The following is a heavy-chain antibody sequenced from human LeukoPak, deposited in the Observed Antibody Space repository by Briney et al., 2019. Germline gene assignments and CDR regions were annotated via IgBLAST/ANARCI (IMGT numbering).Heavy chain of an antibody. V-gene: IGHV3-20*04. CDR1: GVTFDDYG. D-gene: IGHD7-27*01. CDR2: INWNGGST. Sequence: PGGSLRLSCAASGVTFDDYGMNWVRQAPGKGLEWVSSINWNGGSTGYADSVKGRFTISRDNAKNSLYLQMNSLRAEDTALYYCARGINWVDYWGQGTLVTVSS. CDR3: ARGINWVDY. J-gene: IGHJ4*02.